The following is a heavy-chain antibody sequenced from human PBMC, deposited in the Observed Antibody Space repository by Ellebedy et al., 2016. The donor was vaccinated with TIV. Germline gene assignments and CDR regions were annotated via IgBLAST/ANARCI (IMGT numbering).Heavy chain of an antibody. Sequence: GGSLRLXCAASGFTFSDYYMSWIRQAPGKGLEWVSYISSSSSYTNYADSVKGRFTISRDNAKNSLYLQMNSLRAEDTAVYYCARDRPNYGMDVWGQGTTVTVSS. CDR3: ARDRPNYGMDV. D-gene: IGHD6-6*01. J-gene: IGHJ6*02. CDR2: ISSSSSYT. CDR1: GFTFSDYY. V-gene: IGHV3-11*06.